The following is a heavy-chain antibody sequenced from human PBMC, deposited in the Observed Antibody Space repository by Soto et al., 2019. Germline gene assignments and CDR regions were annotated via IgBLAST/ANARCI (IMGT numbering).Heavy chain of an antibody. J-gene: IGHJ5*02. CDR1: GGSISSGGYY. Sequence: PSETLSRACTVSGGSISSGGYYWSWILQHPGKGLEWIGYIYYSGSTYYNPSLKSRVTISVDTSKNQFSLKLSSVTAADTAVYYCARAIYSSSWYWFDPWGQGTLVTVSS. CDR3: ARAIYSSSWYWFDP. V-gene: IGHV4-31*03. CDR2: IYYSGST. D-gene: IGHD6-13*01.